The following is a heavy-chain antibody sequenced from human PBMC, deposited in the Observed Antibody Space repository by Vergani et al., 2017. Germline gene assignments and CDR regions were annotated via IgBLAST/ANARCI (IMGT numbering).Heavy chain of an antibody. CDR2: IWYDGSNK. J-gene: IGHJ6*02. D-gene: IGHD2-2*01. V-gene: IGHV3-33*01. CDR3: ARGPYCSRTSCYRRRIYGMDV. CDR1: GFTFSSYG. Sequence: QVQLVESGGGVVQPGRSLRLSCAASGFTFSSYGMHWVRQAPGKGLEWVAVIWYDGSNKYYADSVKGRFTISRDNSKNTLYLQMNSLRAEDTAVYYCARGPYCSRTSCYRRRIYGMDVGGQGTTVTVSS.